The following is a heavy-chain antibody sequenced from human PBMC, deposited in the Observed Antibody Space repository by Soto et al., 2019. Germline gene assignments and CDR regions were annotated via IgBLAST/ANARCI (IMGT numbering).Heavy chain of an antibody. J-gene: IGHJ6*02. V-gene: IGHV4-4*02. CDR2: IYHSGRT. CDR3: ARERAFGESSPGYYYYGMDV. D-gene: IGHD3-10*01. Sequence: QVQLQESGPGLVKPSGTLSLTCAVSGGSISSSNWWSWVRQTPGKGLEWTGEIYHSGRTNYNPSLNSRVTISVDKSKNQFSLKLSSVSAADTAVYYCARERAFGESSPGYYYYGMDVWGQGTTVTVSS. CDR1: GGSISSSNW.